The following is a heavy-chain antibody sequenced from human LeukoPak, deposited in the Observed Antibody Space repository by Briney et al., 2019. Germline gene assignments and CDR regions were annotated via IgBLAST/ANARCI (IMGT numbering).Heavy chain of an antibody. V-gene: IGHV1-46*01. CDR1: GYTFTSYY. CDR2: INPSGGST. Sequence: ASVTVSCTASGYTFTSYYMHWVRQAPGQGLEWMGIINPSGGSTSYAQKFQGRVTMTRDTSTSTVYMELSSLRSEDTAVYYCARGPITDIVVMYYFDYWGQGTLVTVSS. D-gene: IGHD5-12*01. CDR3: ARGPITDIVVMYYFDY. J-gene: IGHJ4*02.